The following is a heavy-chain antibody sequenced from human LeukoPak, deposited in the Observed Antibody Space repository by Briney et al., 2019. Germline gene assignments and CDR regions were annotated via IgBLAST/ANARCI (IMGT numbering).Heavy chain of an antibody. V-gene: IGHV3-23*01. J-gene: IGHJ3*02. CDR3: AEGITLTTRGAFHI. CDR1: GFTFSDCA. Sequence: QPGGSLRLSCAASGFTFSDCAMSWVRQAPGKGLERVSSISDGGGITYYADSVKGRFTISRDNSRNTVYLQMNSLRAEDTALYYCAEGITLTTRGAFHIWGQGTMVTVSS. CDR2: ISDGGGIT. D-gene: IGHD1-20*01.